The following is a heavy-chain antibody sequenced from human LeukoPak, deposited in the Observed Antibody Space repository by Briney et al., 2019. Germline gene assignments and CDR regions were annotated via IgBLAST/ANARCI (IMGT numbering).Heavy chain of an antibody. Sequence: PSETLSLTCSVSGASVNNGGYYWSWIRQPPGKGLEWIAYVHNSVTDYNPSLNSRVTMLVDTSKNQFSLTLRSVTAADTAVYYCARVVYSGSWGYFDYWGQGILVTVSS. J-gene: IGHJ4*02. CDR3: ARVVYSGSWGYFDY. V-gene: IGHV4-61*08. CDR2: VHNSVT. CDR1: GASVNNGGYY. D-gene: IGHD3-10*01.